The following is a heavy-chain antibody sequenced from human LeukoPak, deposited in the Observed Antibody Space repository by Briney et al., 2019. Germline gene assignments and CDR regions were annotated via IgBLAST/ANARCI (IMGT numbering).Heavy chain of an antibody. CDR3: SRETTPGGYYYFIHV. D-gene: IGHD1-7*01. J-gene: IGHJ6*03. Sequence: ASVKVSCKASGYSFTGYYMHWLPQAPGPGLEWMGRINPNSGGTNYAQKFQGRVTIPLYTSLSTAHRDLSTLRSADPGLSYCSRETTPGGYYYFIHVWGKGATVTVSS. CDR2: INPNSGGT. V-gene: IGHV1-2*01. CDR1: GYSFTGYY.